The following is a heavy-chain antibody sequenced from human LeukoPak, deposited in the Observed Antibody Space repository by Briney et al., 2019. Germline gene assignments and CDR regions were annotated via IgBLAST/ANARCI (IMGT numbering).Heavy chain of an antibody. Sequence: KPSEALSLTCAVYGGPFSGYCWSWIRQPPGKGLEWIGEIIHSGSTNYNPSLKSRVTISVDTSKNQFSLKLGTGDAADTAVYYCVKRGNVANFDSWGQGILVTVSS. V-gene: IGHV4-34*12. CDR1: GGPFSGYC. D-gene: IGHD5-12*01. J-gene: IGHJ4*02. CDR3: VKRGNVANFDS. CDR2: IIHSGST.